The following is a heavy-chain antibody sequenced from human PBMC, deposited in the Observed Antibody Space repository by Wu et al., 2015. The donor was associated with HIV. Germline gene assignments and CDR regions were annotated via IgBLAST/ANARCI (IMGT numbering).Heavy chain of an antibody. V-gene: IGHV1-69*13. CDR1: YILTSYP. Sequence: QAQLVQSGPEAKRPGASVKVSCKASYILTSYPIGWVRQAPGQGLEWMGRIIPSFGRANYAQKFQGRVTITADGSTRAVFMELSSLRSEDSALYFCAKERQRDYPFVTGLPENYFDNWGQGTRVTVS. D-gene: IGHD2-21*02. CDR2: IIPSFGRA. J-gene: IGHJ4*02. CDR3: AKERQRDYPFVTGLPENYFDN.